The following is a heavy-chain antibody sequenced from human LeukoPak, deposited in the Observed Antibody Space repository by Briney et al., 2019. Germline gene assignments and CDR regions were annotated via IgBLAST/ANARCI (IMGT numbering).Heavy chain of an antibody. CDR2: IYYSGSS. D-gene: IGHD3-3*01. CDR3: ASSYYTSGYFEY. Sequence: SETLSLTCTVSGGSISSYYWHWIRQPPGKGLEWIGYIYYSGSSNYNPSLKSRITISVDTFNNQFSLNLSSVTAAATAVYYCASSYYTSGYFEYWGQGTPVTVSS. CDR1: GGSISSYY. J-gene: IGHJ4*02. V-gene: IGHV4-59*01.